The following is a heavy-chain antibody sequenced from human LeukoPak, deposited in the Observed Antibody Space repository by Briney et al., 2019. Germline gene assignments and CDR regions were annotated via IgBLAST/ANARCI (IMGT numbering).Heavy chain of an antibody. CDR1: GYTLTELS. J-gene: IGHJ4*02. V-gene: IGHV1-24*01. CDR3: ATTGIAAAGLTDY. Sequence: ASVKVSCKVSGYTLTELSMHWVRQAPGKGLAWMGGFDPEDGETIYAQKFQGRVTMTEDTSTDTAYMELSSLRSEDTAVYYCATTGIAAAGLTDYWGQGTLVTVSS. CDR2: FDPEDGET. D-gene: IGHD6-13*01.